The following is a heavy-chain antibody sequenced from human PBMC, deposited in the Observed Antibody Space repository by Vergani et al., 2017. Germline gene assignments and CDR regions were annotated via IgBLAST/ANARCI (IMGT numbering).Heavy chain of an antibody. J-gene: IGHJ3*01. CDR1: GFTFSSRA. V-gene: IGHV3-23*01. Sequence: EVQLLQSEGAVVQPGGSLRLSCVASGFTFSSRAMSWVRQGHGQGLEWVSGINNNGGSTYYADSVKGRFTISRDNSKNTLYLQMTDLRAEDTATYYCAKVCGSTSCPYGGGAFDVWGHGTMVTVSS. D-gene: IGHD2-2*01. CDR2: INNNGGST. CDR3: AKVCGSTSCPYGGGAFDV.